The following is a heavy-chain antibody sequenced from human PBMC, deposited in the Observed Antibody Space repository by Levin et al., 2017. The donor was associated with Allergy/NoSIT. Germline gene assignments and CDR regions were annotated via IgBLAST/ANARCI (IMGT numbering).Heavy chain of an antibody. D-gene: IGHD3-9*01. CDR3: ARFGDHDWYYYYGLDA. Sequence: PGGSLRLSCAASGFTFSSSAMSWVRQSPGQGLQWVSAITGSGDKTYYADSVKGRFTISRDNSKNTLDLQMNSLRAEDTAVYYCARFGDHDWYYYYGLDAWGQGTTVTVSS. CDR2: ITGSGDKT. CDR1: GFTFSSSA. V-gene: IGHV3-23*01. J-gene: IGHJ6*02.